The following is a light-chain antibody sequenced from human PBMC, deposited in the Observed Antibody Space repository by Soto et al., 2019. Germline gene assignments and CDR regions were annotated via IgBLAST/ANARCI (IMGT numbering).Light chain of an antibody. CDR2: GNN. J-gene: IGLJ1*01. Sequence: QSVLTQPPSVSGAPGQRVTISCTGTSSNIGTGFDVHWYQQLPGTAPKLLIYGNNNRPSGVPDRFSGSKSGTSASLAITGLQAEYEADYYCQSYDSSLGGSYVFGTGTKLTVL. CDR1: SSNIGTGFD. V-gene: IGLV1-40*01. CDR3: QSYDSSLGGSYV.